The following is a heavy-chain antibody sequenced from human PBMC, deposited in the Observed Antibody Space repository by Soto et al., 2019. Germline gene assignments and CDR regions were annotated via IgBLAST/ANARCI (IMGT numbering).Heavy chain of an antibody. CDR1: GHTSSTFG. Sequence: QVHLVQSGAEVKKPGASVKVSCKASGHTSSTFGISWVRQVPGQGLEWMGWVNGYNTHANYAQKFQGRVTMTTDTSTSTASMELRNLTFDDTAVYYWAIDIGVTALDCFDPLCQGTRVSVSS. CDR3: AIDIGVTALDCFDP. J-gene: IGHJ5*02. D-gene: IGHD1-1*01. V-gene: IGHV1-18*01. CDR2: VNGYNTHA.